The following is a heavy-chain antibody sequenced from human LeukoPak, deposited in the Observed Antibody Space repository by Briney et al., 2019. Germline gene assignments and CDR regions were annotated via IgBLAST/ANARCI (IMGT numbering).Heavy chain of an antibody. CDR1: GYTFTSYA. V-gene: IGHV7-4-1*02. D-gene: IGHD6-13*01. Sequence: ASVKVSCKASGYTFTSYAMNWVRQAPGQGLEWMGWINTDTGNPTYAQGFTGRFVFSLDTSVSTAYLQISSLKAEDTAVYYCAREGNSSSWYIEQGKYFQHWGQGTLVTVSS. J-gene: IGHJ1*01. CDR2: INTDTGNP. CDR3: AREGNSSSWYIEQGKYFQH.